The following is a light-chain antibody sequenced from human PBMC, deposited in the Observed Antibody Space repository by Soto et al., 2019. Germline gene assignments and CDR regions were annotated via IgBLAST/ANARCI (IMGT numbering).Light chain of an antibody. V-gene: IGKV3-15*01. J-gene: IGKJ5*01. CDR2: GAS. CDR3: QQYGSLIT. CDR1: QGLTTK. Sequence: EILMTQAPATLSVSPGEGATLSCRASQGLTTKLAWYQQKPGQAPRLLIYGASTRATGIPARFSGSGSGTEFTLTIARLEPEDFAAYYCQQYGSLITFGHGTRLEI.